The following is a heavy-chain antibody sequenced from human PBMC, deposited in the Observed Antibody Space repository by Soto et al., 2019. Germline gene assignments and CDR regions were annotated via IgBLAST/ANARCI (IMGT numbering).Heavy chain of an antibody. CDR2: IWYDGNTK. D-gene: IGHD6-19*01. CDR3: ARPLVAPVAGPYYYGMDV. Sequence: QIQLVESGGGVVQPGRSLRLSCAASGFTFNTYGFNWVRQAPDKGLEWVAVIWYDGNTKYYADSVKGRFTISRDNLKNTLYLQMNSLTAEDTAVYYCARPLVAPVAGPYYYGMDVWGQGTTVTVSS. V-gene: IGHV3-33*01. CDR1: GFTFNTYG. J-gene: IGHJ6*02.